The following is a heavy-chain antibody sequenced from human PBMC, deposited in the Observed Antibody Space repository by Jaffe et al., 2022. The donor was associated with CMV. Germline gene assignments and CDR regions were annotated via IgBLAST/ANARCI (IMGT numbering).Heavy chain of an antibody. D-gene: IGHD6-19*01. CDR3: AREGIAVAAQEYNWFDP. V-gene: IGHV1-2*02. J-gene: IGHJ5*02. CDR1: GYTFTGYY. CDR2: INPNSGGT. Sequence: QVQLVQSGAEVKKPGASVKVSCKASGYTFTGYYMHWVRQAPGQGLEWMGWINPNSGGTNYAQKFQGRVTMTRDTSISTAYMELSRLRSDDTAVYYCAREGIAVAAQEYNWFDPWGQGTLVTVSS.